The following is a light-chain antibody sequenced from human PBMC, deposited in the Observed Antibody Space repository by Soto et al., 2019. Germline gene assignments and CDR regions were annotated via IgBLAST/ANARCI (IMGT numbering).Light chain of an antibody. J-gene: IGKJ5*01. CDR3: QQYSNWPPIT. Sequence: ETVMTESPGTLSVSLGERGTLSCRASQSVSIHLAWYQKKPGQAPRLLXYDTSTRATGIPARFSGSGSGTELTLTISSLQPEDFAVYYCQQYSNWPPITFGQGTRLEIK. CDR2: DTS. CDR1: QSVSIH. V-gene: IGKV3-15*01.